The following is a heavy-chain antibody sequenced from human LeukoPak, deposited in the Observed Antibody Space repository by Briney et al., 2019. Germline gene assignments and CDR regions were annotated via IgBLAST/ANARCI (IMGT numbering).Heavy chain of an antibody. D-gene: IGHD6-19*01. J-gene: IGHJ3*02. CDR2: IYTGGST. V-gene: IGHV3-66*01. CDR1: GFTVSSNY. CDR3: ARGSSERAFDI. Sequence: GGSLGLSCAASGFTVSSNYMHWVRQAPGKGLEWVSVIYTGGSTNYADSVKGRFSTSRDNSKNTLYLQMNSLRAEDTAVYYCARGSSERAFDIWGQGTMVSIAS.